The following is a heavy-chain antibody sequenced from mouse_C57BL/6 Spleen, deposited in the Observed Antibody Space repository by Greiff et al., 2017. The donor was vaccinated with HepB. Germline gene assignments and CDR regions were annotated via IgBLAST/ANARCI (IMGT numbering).Heavy chain of an antibody. J-gene: IGHJ4*01. CDR2: IYPGDGDT. V-gene: IGHV1-82*01. CDR1: GYAFSSSW. CDR3: ARSGTDYAMDY. D-gene: IGHD4-1*01. Sequence: VQLQQSGPELVKPGASVKISCKASGYAFSSSWMNWVKQRPGKGLEWIGRIYPGDGDTNYNGKFKGKATLTADKSSSTAYMQLSSLTSEDSAVYFCARSGTDYAMDYWGQGTSVTVSS.